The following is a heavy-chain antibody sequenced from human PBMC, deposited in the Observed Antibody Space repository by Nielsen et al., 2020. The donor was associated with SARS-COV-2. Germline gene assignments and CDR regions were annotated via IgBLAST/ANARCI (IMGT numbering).Heavy chain of an antibody. J-gene: IGHJ6*03. Sequence: GGSLRLSCAASGFTFSSYWMSWVRQAPGKGLEWVANIKQDGSEKYYVDSVKGRFTISRDNAKNSLYLQMNSLRAEDTAVYYCARAAVQNTHPYYYYYMDVWGKGTTVTVSS. CDR3: ARAAVQNTHPYYYYYMDV. V-gene: IGHV3-7*01. CDR2: IKQDGSEK. CDR1: GFTFSSYW.